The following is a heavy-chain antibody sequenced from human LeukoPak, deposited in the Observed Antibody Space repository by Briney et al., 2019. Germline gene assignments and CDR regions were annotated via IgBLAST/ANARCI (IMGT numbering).Heavy chain of an antibody. D-gene: IGHD3-10*01. V-gene: IGHV1-8*01. Sequence: ASVKVSCKASGYTFTSYDINWVRQATGQGLEWMGWMNPNSGNTGYAQKFQGRVTMTRNPSISTAYMELSSLRSEDTAVYYCARGWLGEYPYYYYYYMDVWGKGTTVTISS. CDR1: GYTFTSYD. J-gene: IGHJ6*03. CDR2: MNPNSGNT. CDR3: ARGWLGEYPYYYYYYMDV.